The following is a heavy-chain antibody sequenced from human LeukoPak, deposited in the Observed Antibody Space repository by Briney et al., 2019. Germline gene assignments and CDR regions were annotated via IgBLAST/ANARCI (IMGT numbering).Heavy chain of an antibody. V-gene: IGHV2-5*02. CDR1: GFSLSTSGVG. Sequence: ESGPTLVKPTQTLTLTCTFSGFSLSTSGVGVGWIRQPPGKALEWLALIYWDDDKRYSPSLKSRLTITKATSKNQVALTMTNMDPVDTATYYCAHSGAYYYDSSGFDYWGQGTLVTVSS. J-gene: IGHJ4*02. CDR3: AHSGAYYYDSSGFDY. D-gene: IGHD3-22*01. CDR2: IYWDDDK.